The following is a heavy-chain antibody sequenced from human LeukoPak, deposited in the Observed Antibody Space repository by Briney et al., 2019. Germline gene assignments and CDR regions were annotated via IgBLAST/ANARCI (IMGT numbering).Heavy chain of an antibody. CDR1: GFTFSSYW. CDR2: IKQDGSEK. V-gene: IGHV3-7*01. Sequence: GGSLRLSCAASGFTFSSYWMRWVRQAPGKGLEWVANIKQDGSEKNYVDSVKGRFTISRDNAKNSLYLQMNSLRDEDTAVYYCARGRPHGNDYWGQGTLVTVSS. J-gene: IGHJ4*02. CDR3: ARGRPHGNDY. D-gene: IGHD4-23*01.